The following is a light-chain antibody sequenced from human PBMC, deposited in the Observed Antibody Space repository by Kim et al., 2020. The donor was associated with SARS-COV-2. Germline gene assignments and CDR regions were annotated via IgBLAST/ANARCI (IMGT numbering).Light chain of an antibody. CDR1: QSVYTW. CDR3: QQYNAYPWT. Sequence: DIQMTQSPSTLSASVGDRVTITCRASQSVYTWLAWYQQKPGKTPNLLIYKASYLQNGAPPRFSGSGSGTEFTLTINSLQPDDFATYYCQQYNAYPWTFGQGTKVDIK. V-gene: IGKV1-5*03. CDR2: KAS. J-gene: IGKJ1*01.